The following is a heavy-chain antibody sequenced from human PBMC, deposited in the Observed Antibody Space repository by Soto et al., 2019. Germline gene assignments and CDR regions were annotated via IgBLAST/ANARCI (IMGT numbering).Heavy chain of an antibody. J-gene: IGHJ4*02. V-gene: IGHV1-3*01. Sequence: ASVKVSCKASGYTFTSYAMHWVRQAPGQRLEWMGWINAGNGNTKYSQKFQGRVTITRDTSASTAYMELSSLRSEDTAVYYCAREPHTIYDSSGYYYAHWGQGTLVTVYS. CDR3: AREPHTIYDSSGYYYAH. CDR1: GYTFTSYA. CDR2: INAGNGNT. D-gene: IGHD3-22*01.